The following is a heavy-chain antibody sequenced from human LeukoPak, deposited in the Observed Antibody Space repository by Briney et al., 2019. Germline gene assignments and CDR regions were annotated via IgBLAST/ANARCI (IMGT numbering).Heavy chain of an antibody. CDR2: INHSGST. D-gene: IGHD3-22*01. Sequence: SETLSLTCAVYGGSFSGYYWSWIRQPPGKGLEWIGEINHSGSTNYNPSLKSRVTISVDTSKNHFSLKLSSVTAADTAVYYCARYDSSGYYSYWGQGTLVTVSS. J-gene: IGHJ4*02. CDR3: ARYDSSGYYSY. CDR1: GGSFSGYY. V-gene: IGHV4-34*01.